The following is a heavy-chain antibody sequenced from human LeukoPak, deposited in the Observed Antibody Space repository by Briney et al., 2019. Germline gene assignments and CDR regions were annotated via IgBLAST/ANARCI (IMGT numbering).Heavy chain of an antibody. CDR3: ARDNHELLWFGELYPLDY. CDR1: GYTFTSYG. CDR2: ISAYNGNT. V-gene: IGHV1-18*04. Sequence: ASVKVSCKASGYTFTSYGISWVRHAPGQGLEWMGWISAYNGNTNYAQKLQGRVTMTTDTSTSTAYMELRSLRSDDTAVYYCARDNHELLWFGELYPLDYWGQGTLVTVSS. D-gene: IGHD3-10*01. J-gene: IGHJ4*02.